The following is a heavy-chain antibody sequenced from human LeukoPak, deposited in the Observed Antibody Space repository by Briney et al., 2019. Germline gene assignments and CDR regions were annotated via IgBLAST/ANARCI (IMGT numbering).Heavy chain of an antibody. CDR1: GYTFTGYY. Sequence: ASVKVSCKASGYTFTGYYMHWVRQAPGQGLEWMGWISAYNGNTNYAQKLQGRVTMTTDTSTSTAYMELRSLRSDDTAVYYCARDPGCSSTSCYPYYYGMDVWGQGTTVTVSS. CDR2: ISAYNGNT. V-gene: IGHV1-18*04. D-gene: IGHD2-2*01. J-gene: IGHJ6*02. CDR3: ARDPGCSSTSCYPYYYGMDV.